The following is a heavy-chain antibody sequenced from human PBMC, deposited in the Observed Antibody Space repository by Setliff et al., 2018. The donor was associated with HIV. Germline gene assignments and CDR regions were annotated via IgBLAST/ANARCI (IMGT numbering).Heavy chain of an antibody. V-gene: IGHV4-4*07. Sequence: SETLSLTCTVSGVPIDQNYWSWVRQPAGKGLEWIGRIYVSGKTNYNPSLKSRVTMSVDASKSQVSLKLTSVTAADTAVYFCAKDAGVTGGLYRYYIDAWGKGTTVTVSS. CDR2: IYVSGKT. D-gene: IGHD3-9*01. CDR3: AKDAGVTGGLYRYYIDA. J-gene: IGHJ6*03. CDR1: GVPIDQNY.